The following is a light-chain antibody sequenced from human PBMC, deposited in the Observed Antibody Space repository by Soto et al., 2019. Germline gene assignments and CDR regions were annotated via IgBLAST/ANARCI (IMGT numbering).Light chain of an antibody. CDR3: QRLSA. CDR1: QSLSSSH. J-gene: IGKJ1*01. Sequence: EIVLTQSPGTLSLSPGERASLSCRASQSLSSSHLIWYQQKPGQAPRLLIYDASSRATGTPDRFSGGGSGPDFTLTISRLDPEDFAVYYYQRLSAFGQGTKVEIK. V-gene: IGKV3-20*01. CDR2: DAS.